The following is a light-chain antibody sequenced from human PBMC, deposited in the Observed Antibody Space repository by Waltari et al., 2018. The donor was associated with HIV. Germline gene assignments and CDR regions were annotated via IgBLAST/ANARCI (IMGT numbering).Light chain of an antibody. CDR2: DVN. J-gene: IGLJ2*01. CDR1: SSDVGVYNY. CDR3: SSYTSSNTLV. Sequence: QSALTQPASVSGSPGQSIAISCTGTSSDVGVYNYVSWYQQHPGKAPKLMIYDVNELPSGVSNRISGSKSGNTASLTISGLQAEDEADYYCSSYTSSNTLVFGGGTKLTVL. V-gene: IGLV2-14*01.